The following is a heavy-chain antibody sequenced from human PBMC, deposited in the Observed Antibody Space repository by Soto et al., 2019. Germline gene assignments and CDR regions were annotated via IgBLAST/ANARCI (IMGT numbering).Heavy chain of an antibody. J-gene: IGHJ4*02. Sequence: SETLSLTCTVSGGSIRGFYWSWIRQPAGKGLEWIGRMHSTGSANYNPSLKSRVTISIDMSKHQVSLKLTSVTAADTALYFCARAYMPKAHCDYWGQGTLVT. CDR3: ARAYMPKAHCDY. D-gene: IGHD2-2*01. CDR2: MHSTGSA. V-gene: IGHV4-4*07. CDR1: GGSIRGFY.